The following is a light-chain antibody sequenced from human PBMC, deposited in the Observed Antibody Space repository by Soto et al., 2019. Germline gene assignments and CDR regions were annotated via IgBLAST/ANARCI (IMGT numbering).Light chain of an antibody. CDR1: QRLIHSNGYSY. J-gene: IGKJ2*02. Sequence: IVMTQSPLSLPVTPGESASISCMSSQRLIHSNGYSYLDWYLQKPGQSPQLLISLAYYRAYEVPDRFVGSGSGTDFTVKISRVEADEVGRYYCMQALQTHPCTFGQGNNQEL. CDR2: LAY. CDR3: MQALQTHPCT. V-gene: IGKV2-28*01.